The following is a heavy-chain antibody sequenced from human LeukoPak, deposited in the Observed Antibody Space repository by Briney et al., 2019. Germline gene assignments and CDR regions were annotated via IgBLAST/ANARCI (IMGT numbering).Heavy chain of an antibody. J-gene: IGHJ4*02. D-gene: IGHD3-22*01. Sequence: PSETLSLTCTVSGGSISSSSYYWGWIRQPPGKGLEWIGSIYYSGSTYYNPSLKSRVTISVDTSKNQFSLKLSSVTAADTAVYYCARGLTLRYYYDSPTHFDYWGQGTLVTVSS. CDR3: ARGLTLRYYYDSPTHFDY. CDR1: GGSISSSSYY. CDR2: IYYSGST. V-gene: IGHV4-39*07.